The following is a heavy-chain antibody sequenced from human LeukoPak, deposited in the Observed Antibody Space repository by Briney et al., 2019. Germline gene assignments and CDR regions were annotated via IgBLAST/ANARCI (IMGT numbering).Heavy chain of an antibody. V-gene: IGHV3-43*02. J-gene: IGHJ4*02. CDR2: ISGDGGST. CDR1: GFTFDDYA. Sequence: GGSLRLSCAASGFTFDDYAMHWVRHAPGKGLEWVSLISGDGGSTYYADSVKGRFTISRDNSKNSLYLQMSSLRTEDTALYYCAKDFKYSSSSGSCFDYWGQGTLVTVSS. CDR3: AKDFKYSSSSGSCFDY. D-gene: IGHD6-6*01.